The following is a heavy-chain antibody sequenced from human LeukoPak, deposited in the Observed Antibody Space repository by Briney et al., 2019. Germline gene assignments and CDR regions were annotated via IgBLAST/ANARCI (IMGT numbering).Heavy chain of an antibody. CDR2: IYYSGSS. D-gene: IGHD5-24*01. CDR1: GASISSYY. J-gene: IGHJ4*02. V-gene: IGHV4-59*01. Sequence: SETLSLTCTVSGASISSYYWSWIRQPPGKGLEWIGYIYYSGSSNYNPSLKSRVTISVDTSKNQFSLKLSSVTAADTAVYYCARYPFDGYNYYFDYWGQGTLVIVSS. CDR3: ARYPFDGYNYYFDY.